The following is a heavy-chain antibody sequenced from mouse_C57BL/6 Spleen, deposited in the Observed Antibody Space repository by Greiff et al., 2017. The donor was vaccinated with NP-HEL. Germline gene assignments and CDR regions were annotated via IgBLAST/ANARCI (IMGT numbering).Heavy chain of an antibody. CDR1: GYAFTNYL. V-gene: IGHV1-54*01. CDR2: INPGSGGT. CDR3: ARSVTRTGFAY. J-gene: IGHJ3*01. Sequence: VQLQQSGAELVRPGTSVKVSCKASGYAFTNYLIEWVKQRPGQGLEWIGVINPGSGGTNYNEKFKGKATLTADKSSSTASMQLSSLTSEDSAVYFCARSVTRTGFAYWGQGTLVTVSA. D-gene: IGHD3-1*01.